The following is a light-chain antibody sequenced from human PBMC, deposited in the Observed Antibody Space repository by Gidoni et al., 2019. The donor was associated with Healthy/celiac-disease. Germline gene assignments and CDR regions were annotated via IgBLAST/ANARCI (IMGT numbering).Light chain of an antibody. V-gene: IGKV1-13*02. CDR2: DAS. CDR1: QGISSA. Sequence: AIQLTQSPSSLSASVGDRVTITCRASQGISSALAWYQQKPGKAPKLLIYDASTLESGVPSRFSGSGSGTDFTLTISSLQPEDFATYYCQQFNSYPPRTFGQXTKVGIK. J-gene: IGKJ1*01. CDR3: QQFNSYPPRT.